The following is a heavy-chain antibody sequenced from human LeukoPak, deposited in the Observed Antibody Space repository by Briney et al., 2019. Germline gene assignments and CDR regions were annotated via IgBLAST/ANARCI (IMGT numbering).Heavy chain of an antibody. CDR1: GGSISSGGYY. J-gene: IGHJ5*02. Sequence: PSQTLSLTCTVSGGSISSGGYYWSWIRQHPGKGLEWIGYIYYSGSTYYNPSLKSRVTISVDTSKNQFSLKLSSVTAADTAVYYCARGGYCSSTSCYRESWFDPWGQGTLVTVSS. D-gene: IGHD2-2*02. V-gene: IGHV4-31*03. CDR2: IYYSGST. CDR3: ARGGYCSSTSCYRESWFDP.